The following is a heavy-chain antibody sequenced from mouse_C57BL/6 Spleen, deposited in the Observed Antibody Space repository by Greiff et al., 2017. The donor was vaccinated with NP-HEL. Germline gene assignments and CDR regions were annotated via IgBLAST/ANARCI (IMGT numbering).Heavy chain of an antibody. CDR2: IHPNSGST. V-gene: IGHV1-64*01. J-gene: IGHJ3*01. D-gene: IGHD3-2*02. Sequence: QVQLQQPGAELVKPGASVKLSCKASGYTFTSYWMHWVKQRPGQGLEWIGMIHPNSGSTNYNEKFKSKATLTVDKSSSTAYMQLSSLTSEDSAVYYCARGQRRPDWFAYWGQGTLVTVSA. CDR1: GYTFTSYW. CDR3: ARGQRRPDWFAY.